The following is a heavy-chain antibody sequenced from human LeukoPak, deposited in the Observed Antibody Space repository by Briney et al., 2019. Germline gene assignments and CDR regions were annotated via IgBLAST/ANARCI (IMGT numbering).Heavy chain of an antibody. CDR2: IYSSGST. V-gene: IGHV4-59*08. CDR1: GGSISSYY. Sequence: SETLSLTCTVSGGSISSYYWSWIRQPPGKGLEWIGYIYSSGSTNYNPSLESRVTISVDTSKNQFSLKLSSVTAADTAVYYCARRGYSTGWYYFDHWGQGTLVTVSS. D-gene: IGHD6-19*01. J-gene: IGHJ4*02. CDR3: ARRGYSTGWYYFDH.